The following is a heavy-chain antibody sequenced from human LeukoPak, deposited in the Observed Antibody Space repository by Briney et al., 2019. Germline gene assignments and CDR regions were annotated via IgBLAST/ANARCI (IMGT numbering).Heavy chain of an antibody. CDR1: GFTFSAYT. Sequence: GGSLRLSCAASGFTFSAYTMNWVRQAPGKGLEWVSSISSSSSYIYYADSVKGRFTISRDNAKNSLYLQMNSLRAEDTALYYCVREHYNYYMDVWGKGTTVTVSS. CDR3: VREHYNYYMDV. J-gene: IGHJ6*03. CDR2: ISSSSSYI. V-gene: IGHV3-21*04.